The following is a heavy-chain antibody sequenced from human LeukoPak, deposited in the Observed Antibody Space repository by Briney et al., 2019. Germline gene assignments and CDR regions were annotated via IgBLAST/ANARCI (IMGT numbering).Heavy chain of an antibody. CDR1: GGSISSSSYY. CDR2: IYYSGST. D-gene: IGHD3-22*01. V-gene: IGHV4-39*01. CDR3: ARQRTYYYDSSGYYPYYFDY. Sequence: SETLSLTCTVSGGSISSSSYYWGWLRQPPGKGLEWIGSIYYSGSTYYNPSLKSRVTISVDTSKNQFSLKLSSVTAADTAVYYCARQRTYYYDSSGYYPYYFDYWGQGTLVTVSS. J-gene: IGHJ4*02.